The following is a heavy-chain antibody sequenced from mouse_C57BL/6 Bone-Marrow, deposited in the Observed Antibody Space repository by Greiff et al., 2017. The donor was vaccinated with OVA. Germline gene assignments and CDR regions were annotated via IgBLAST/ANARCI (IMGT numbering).Heavy chain of an antibody. V-gene: IGHV1-78*01. CDR3: ASYGNHYAMDY. Sequence: VQRVESDAELVKPGASVKISCKVSGYTFTDHTIHWMKQRPEQGLEWIGYIYPRDGSTKYNEKFKGKATLTADKSSSTAYMQLNSLTSEDSAVYFCASYGNHYAMDYWGQGTSVTVSS. CDR1: GYTFTDHT. D-gene: IGHD2-1*01. J-gene: IGHJ4*01. CDR2: IYPRDGST.